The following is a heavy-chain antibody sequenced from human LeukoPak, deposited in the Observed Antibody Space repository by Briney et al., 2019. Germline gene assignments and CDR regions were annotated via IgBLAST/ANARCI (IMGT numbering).Heavy chain of an antibody. D-gene: IGHD3-22*01. CDR2: ISYDGSNK. CDR3: ASDYYDSSGYYPSYYFDY. V-gene: IGHV3-30*03. J-gene: IGHJ4*02. Sequence: GRSLRLSCAASGFTFSSYGMPWVRQAPGKGLEWVAVISYDGSNKYYADSVKGRFTISRDNSKNTLYLQMNSLRAEDTAVYYCASDYYDSSGYYPSYYFDYWGQGTLVTVSS. CDR1: GFTFSSYG.